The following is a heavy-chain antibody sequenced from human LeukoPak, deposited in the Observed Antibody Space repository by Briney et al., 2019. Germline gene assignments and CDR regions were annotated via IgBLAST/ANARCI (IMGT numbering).Heavy chain of an antibody. D-gene: IGHD3-22*01. Sequence: GGSLRLSCAASGFTFSNAWMSWVRQAPGKGLEWGGRIKSKTDGGTTDYAAPVKGRFTISRDDSKHTLYLQMNSLKTEDTAVYYCTTSVTMIVVISDYWGQGTLVTVSS. CDR1: GFTFSNAW. V-gene: IGHV3-15*01. J-gene: IGHJ4*02. CDR2: IKSKTDGGTT. CDR3: TTSVTMIVVISDY.